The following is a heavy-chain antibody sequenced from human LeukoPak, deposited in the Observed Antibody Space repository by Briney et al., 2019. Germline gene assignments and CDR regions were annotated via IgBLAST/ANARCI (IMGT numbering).Heavy chain of an antibody. V-gene: IGHV3-30*18. CDR2: MSYDGNNK. CDR1: GFTFSSYG. D-gene: IGHD1-26*01. CDR3: AKVTWELRAFDI. J-gene: IGHJ3*02. Sequence: GSLRLSCAASGFTFSSYGMHWVRQAPGKGLEWVAAMSYDGNNKYYADSVKGRFTISRDNSKNTLYLQMNSLRAEDTAVYYCAKVTWELRAFDIWGQGTMVTVSS.